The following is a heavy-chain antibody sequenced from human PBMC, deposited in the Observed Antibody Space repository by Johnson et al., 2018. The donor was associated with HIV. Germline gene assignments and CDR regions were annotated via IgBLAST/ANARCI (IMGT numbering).Heavy chain of an antibody. CDR2: IRYDGSNK. Sequence: QVQLVESGGGVVQPGGSLRLSCAASGFTFSSYGMHWVRQAPGKGLEWVAFIRYDGSNKYYPDSVKGRFTISRDNSKNTLYLQMNSLRAEDTAVYYCARYSWNVCAFDIWGQWTMVTVSS. J-gene: IGHJ3*02. CDR3: ARYSWNVCAFDI. V-gene: IGHV3-30*02. D-gene: IGHD1-20*01. CDR1: GFTFSSYG.